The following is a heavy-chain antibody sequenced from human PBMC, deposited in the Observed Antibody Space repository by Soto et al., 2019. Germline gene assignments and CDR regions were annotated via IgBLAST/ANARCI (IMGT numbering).Heavy chain of an antibody. Sequence: GGSLRLSCAASGFTFSNSEMFWVRQAPGKGLEWVSKINYSGSNIYYSKSVKGRFTISRDNAKNSLSLQMNSLTDEDTAIYYCAREALCGADCYFFEYWGQGTLVTVSS. D-gene: IGHD2-21*02. J-gene: IGHJ4*02. CDR3: AREALCGADCYFFEY. V-gene: IGHV3-48*03. CDR1: GFTFSNSE. CDR2: INYSGSNI.